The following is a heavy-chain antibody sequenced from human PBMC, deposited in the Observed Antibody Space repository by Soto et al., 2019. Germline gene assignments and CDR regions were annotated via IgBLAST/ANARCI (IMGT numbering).Heavy chain of an antibody. Sequence: SETLSLTCAVYGWSFSGYYWSWIRQPPGKGLEWIGEINHSGSTNYNPSLKSRVTISVDTSKNQFSLKLSSVTAADTAVYYCARAKVPAAYMGRYFDYWGQGTLVTVSS. CDR3: ARAKVPAAYMGRYFDY. J-gene: IGHJ4*02. CDR1: GWSFSGYY. CDR2: INHSGST. V-gene: IGHV4-34*01. D-gene: IGHD2-2*01.